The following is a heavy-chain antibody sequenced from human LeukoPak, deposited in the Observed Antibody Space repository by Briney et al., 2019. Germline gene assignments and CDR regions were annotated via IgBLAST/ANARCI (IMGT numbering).Heavy chain of an antibody. CDR2: INPNSGGT. D-gene: IGHD4-17*01. Sequence: ASVKVSCKASGYTFTGYYMHWVRQAPGQGPEWMGWINPNSGGTNYAQKFQGWVTMTRDTSISTAYMELSRLRSDDTAVYYCALSSYGDYEAFDIWGQGTMVTVSS. J-gene: IGHJ3*02. V-gene: IGHV1-2*04. CDR1: GYTFTGYY. CDR3: ALSSYGDYEAFDI.